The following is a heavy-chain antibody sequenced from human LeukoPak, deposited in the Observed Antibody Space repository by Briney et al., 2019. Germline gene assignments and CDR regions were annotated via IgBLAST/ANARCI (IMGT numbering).Heavy chain of an antibody. V-gene: IGHV4-34*01. D-gene: IGHD3-10*01. Sequence: PSETLSLTCAVYGGSFSGYYWSWIRQPQGKGLEWIGEINHSGGTNYNPSLKSRVTISVDTSKNQFSLKLSSVTAADTAVYYCARGLDITMDAFDIWGQGTMVTVSS. CDR1: GGSFSGYY. J-gene: IGHJ3*02. CDR3: ARGLDITMDAFDI. CDR2: INHSGGT.